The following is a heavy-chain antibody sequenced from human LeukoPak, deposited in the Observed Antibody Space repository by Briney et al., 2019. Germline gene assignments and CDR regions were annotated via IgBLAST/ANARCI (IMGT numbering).Heavy chain of an antibody. J-gene: IGHJ6*03. CDR1: GFTFSSYG. Sequence: GGSLRLSCAASGFTFSSYGMHWVRQAPGKGLEWVAFIRYDGSNKYYADSVKGRFTISRDNSKNTLYLQMNSLRAEDTAVYYCAKAPDYDFWSGYPSDYYYMDVWGKGTTVTVSS. V-gene: IGHV3-30*02. CDR2: IRYDGSNK. CDR3: AKAPDYDFWSGYPSDYYYMDV. D-gene: IGHD3-3*01.